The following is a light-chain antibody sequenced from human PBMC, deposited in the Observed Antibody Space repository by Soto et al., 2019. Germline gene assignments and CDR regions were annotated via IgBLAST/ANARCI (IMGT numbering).Light chain of an antibody. V-gene: IGKV3-20*01. J-gene: IGKJ1*01. CDR2: GES. Sequence: EIVLTQSPGTLSLSPGEGVTLSCRASPSVSSSFLAWDQQKPGQAPRPLIYGESSRATGIPDRFTGSGSGTHFPLTNRRLEPGEFAADYWQEYGRSHPWSFGQGPKVQSK. CDR1: PSVSSSF. CDR3: QEYGRSHPWS.